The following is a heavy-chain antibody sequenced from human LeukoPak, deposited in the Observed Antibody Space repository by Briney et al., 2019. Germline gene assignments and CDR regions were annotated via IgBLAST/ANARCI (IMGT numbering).Heavy chain of an antibody. CDR2: INPSGGST. J-gene: IGHJ4*02. CDR1: GYTFTSYY. Sequence: ASVKVSCKASGYTFTSYYMHWVRQAPGQGLEWMGIINPSGGSTSYAQKFQGRVTMTRGTSTSTVYMELSSLRSEDTAVYYCARDQEYSSSWHQSGGFDYWGQGTLVTVSS. V-gene: IGHV1-46*01. D-gene: IGHD6-13*01. CDR3: ARDQEYSSSWHQSGGFDY.